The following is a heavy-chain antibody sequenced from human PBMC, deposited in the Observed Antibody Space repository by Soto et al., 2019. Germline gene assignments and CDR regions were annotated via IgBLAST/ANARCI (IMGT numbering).Heavy chain of an antibody. CDR3: AAVNYALGPLVFDY. V-gene: IGHV1-8*01. CDR2: MNPNSGNT. Sequence: ASVKVSCKSSGYTFTSYDINCVRQATGQGLEWMGWMNPNSGNTGYAQKFQGRVTMTRNTSTSTAYMELSSLRSEDTAVYYCAAVNYALGPLVFDYWGQGTLVTVSS. D-gene: IGHD1-7*01. CDR1: GYTFTSYD. J-gene: IGHJ4*02.